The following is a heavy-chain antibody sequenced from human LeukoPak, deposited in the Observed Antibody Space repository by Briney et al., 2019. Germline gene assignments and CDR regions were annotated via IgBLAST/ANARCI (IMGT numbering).Heavy chain of an antibody. J-gene: IGHJ4*02. D-gene: IGHD3-10*01. CDR3: AKGTRGVIIPNFDY. Sequence: PGRSLRLSCAASGFTFSSYGMHWVRQAPDKGLEWVAVISYDGSNKYYADSVKGRFTISRDNSKNTLYLQMNSLRAEDTAVYYCAKGTRGVIIPNFDYWGQGTLVTVSS. CDR1: GFTFSSYG. CDR2: ISYDGSNK. V-gene: IGHV3-30*18.